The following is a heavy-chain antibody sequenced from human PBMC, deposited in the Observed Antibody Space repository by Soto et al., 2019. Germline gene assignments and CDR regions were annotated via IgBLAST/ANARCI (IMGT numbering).Heavy chain of an antibody. J-gene: IGHJ4*02. V-gene: IGHV3-30-3*01. D-gene: IGHD6-6*01. CDR3: AREQPLAARSFDY. Sequence: QVQLVESGGGVVQPGRSLRLSCAASGFTFSSYAMHWVRQAPGKGLEWVAVISYDGSNKYYADSVKGRFTISRDNSKNTLYLQMNSLRAEDTAVYYCAREQPLAARSFDYWGQGTLVTVSS. CDR1: GFTFSSYA. CDR2: ISYDGSNK.